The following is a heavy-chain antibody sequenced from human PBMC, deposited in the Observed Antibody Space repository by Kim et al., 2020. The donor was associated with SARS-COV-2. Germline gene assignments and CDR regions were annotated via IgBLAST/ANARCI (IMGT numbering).Heavy chain of an antibody. V-gene: IGHV4-39*02. CDR1: GGSISSSSYY. CDR2: IYYSGST. CDR3: AREVGLWIQLWTHYFDY. D-gene: IGHD5-18*01. Sequence: SETLSLTCTVSGGSISSSSYYWGWIRQPPGKGLEWIGSIYYSGSTYYNPSLKSRVTISVDTSKNQFSLKLSSVTAADTAVYYCAREVGLWIQLWTHYFDYWGQGTLVTVSS. J-gene: IGHJ4*02.